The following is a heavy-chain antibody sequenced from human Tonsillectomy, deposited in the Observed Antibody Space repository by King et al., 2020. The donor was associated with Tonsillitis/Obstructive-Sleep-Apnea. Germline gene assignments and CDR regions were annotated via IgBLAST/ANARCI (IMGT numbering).Heavy chain of an antibody. V-gene: IGHV3-30*04. CDR1: GFTFSSYA. CDR2: ISYDGSNK. D-gene: IGHD6-13*01. CDR3: ARDGGRSSSSWGGWFDP. Sequence: VQLVESGGGVVQPGRSLRLSCAASGFTFSSYAMHWVRQAPGKGLEWVAVISYDGSNKYYADSVKGRFTISRDNSKNTLYLQMNSLRAEDTAVYYCARDGGRSSSSWGGWFDPWGQGTLVTVSS. J-gene: IGHJ5*02.